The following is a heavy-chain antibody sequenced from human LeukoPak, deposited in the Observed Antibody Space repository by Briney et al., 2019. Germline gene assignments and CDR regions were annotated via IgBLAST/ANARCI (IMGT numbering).Heavy chain of an antibody. CDR1: GYTLTELS. Sequence: ASVKVSCKVSGYTLTELSMHWVRQAPGKGLEWMGGFDPEDGETIYAQKFQGRVTITTDESTSTAYMELSSLRSEDTAVYYCARVGYCSSTSCYENDYYMDVWGKGTTVTVSS. J-gene: IGHJ6*03. CDR2: FDPEDGET. CDR3: ARVGYCSSTSCYENDYYMDV. D-gene: IGHD2-2*01. V-gene: IGHV1-24*01.